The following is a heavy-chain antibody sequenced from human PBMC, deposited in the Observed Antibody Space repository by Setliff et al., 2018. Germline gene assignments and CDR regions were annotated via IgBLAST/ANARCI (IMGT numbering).Heavy chain of an antibody. V-gene: IGHV4-59*01. CDR2: VHYSGDS. D-gene: IGHD5-12*01. CDR3: ASPLRRDGYNRNAFDI. Sequence: SETLSLTCTVPGGSISSYYWSWIRQPPGKGLEWIGYVHYSGDSNYNPSLKSRVTMTRDTSISTAYMELSRLRSDDTAAYYCASPLRRDGYNRNAFDIWGQGTMVTVSS. CDR1: GGSISSYY. J-gene: IGHJ3*02.